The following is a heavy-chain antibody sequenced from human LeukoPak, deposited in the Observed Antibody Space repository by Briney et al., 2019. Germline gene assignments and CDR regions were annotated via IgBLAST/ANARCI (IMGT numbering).Heavy chain of an antibody. V-gene: IGHV1-18*01. CDR3: ARRNYDILTGYYFDY. CDR1: GYTFTSYG. Sequence: ASVKVSCKASGYTFTSYGISWVRQAPGQGLEWMGWISAYNGNTNYAQKLQGRVTMTTDASTSTAYMELRSLRSDDTAVYYCARRNYDILTGYYFDYWGQGTLVTVSS. J-gene: IGHJ4*02. D-gene: IGHD3-9*01. CDR2: ISAYNGNT.